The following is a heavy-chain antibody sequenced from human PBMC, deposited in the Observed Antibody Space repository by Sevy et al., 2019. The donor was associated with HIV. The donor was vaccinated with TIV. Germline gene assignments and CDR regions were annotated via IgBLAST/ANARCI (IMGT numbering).Heavy chain of an antibody. Sequence: GGSLRLSCAASGFTFSSYAMSWVRQAPGKGLEWVSAISGSGGGTYYADSVKGRFTISRDNSKNTLYLQMNSLRAEDTAVYYCAKDVSSWTGGGFDYWGQGTLVTVSS. J-gene: IGHJ4*02. CDR3: AKDVSSWTGGGFDY. CDR1: GFTFSSYA. D-gene: IGHD6-13*01. V-gene: IGHV3-23*01. CDR2: ISGSGGGT.